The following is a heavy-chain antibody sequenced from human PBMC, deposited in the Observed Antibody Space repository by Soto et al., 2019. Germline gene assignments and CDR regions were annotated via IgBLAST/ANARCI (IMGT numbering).Heavy chain of an antibody. D-gene: IGHD3-10*01. CDR3: ARTLGYYGSGSSPYFDY. J-gene: IGHJ4*02. V-gene: IGHV4-59*01. CDR2: IYYSGST. Sequence: SETLSLTCTVSGGSISSYYWSWIRQPPGKGLEWIGYIYYSGSTNYNPSLKSRVTISVDTSKNQFSLKLSSVTAADTAVYYCARTLGYYGSGSSPYFDYWGQGTLVTVSS. CDR1: GGSISSYY.